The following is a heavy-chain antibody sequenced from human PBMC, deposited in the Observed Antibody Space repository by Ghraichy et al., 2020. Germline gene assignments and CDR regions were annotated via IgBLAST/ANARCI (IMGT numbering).Heavy chain of an antibody. Sequence: GESLNISCAASGFTFNRYDMHWVRQATGKDLEWVSAIGTAGDTHYTDSVKGRFTISREDVKNTFYLQMNSLRAGDTAVYYCTRSGQSYFHGLDVWGQGTTVTVSS. CDR1: GFTFNRYD. CDR2: IGTAGDT. J-gene: IGHJ6*02. D-gene: IGHD1-14*01. V-gene: IGHV3-13*01. CDR3: TRSGQSYFHGLDV.